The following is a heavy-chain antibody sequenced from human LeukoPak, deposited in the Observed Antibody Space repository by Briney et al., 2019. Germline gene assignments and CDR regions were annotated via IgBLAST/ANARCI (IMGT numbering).Heavy chain of an antibody. Sequence: SETLPLTCAVYGGSFSGYYWSWIRQPPGKGLEWIGEINHSGSTNYNPSLKSRVTISVDTSKNQFSLKLSPVTAADTAVYYCARGALGYYYGMDVWGQGTTVTVSS. J-gene: IGHJ6*02. CDR1: GGSFSGYY. D-gene: IGHD7-27*01. CDR2: INHSGST. V-gene: IGHV4-34*01. CDR3: ARGALGYYYGMDV.